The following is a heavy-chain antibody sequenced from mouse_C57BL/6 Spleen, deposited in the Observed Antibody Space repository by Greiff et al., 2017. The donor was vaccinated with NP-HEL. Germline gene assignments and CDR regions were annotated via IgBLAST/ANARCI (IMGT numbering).Heavy chain of an antibody. CDR1: GYAFTNYL. D-gene: IGHD2-4*01. CDR2: INPGSGGT. J-gene: IGHJ4*01. V-gene: IGHV1-54*01. Sequence: VQLQQSGAELVRPGTSVKVSCKASGYAFTNYLIEWVKQRPGQGLEWIGVINPGSGGTNYNEKFKGKATLTADKSSSTAYMQLSSLTSEDSAVYFCARRAIYYDYDGPIYYAMDYWGQGTSVTVSS. CDR3: ARRAIYYDYDGPIYYAMDY.